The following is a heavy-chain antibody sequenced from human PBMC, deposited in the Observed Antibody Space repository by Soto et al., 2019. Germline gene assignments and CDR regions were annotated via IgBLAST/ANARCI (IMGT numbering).Heavy chain of an antibody. CDR3: AREDLAYDSSGYYLGLGFDP. CDR1: GGSISSGGYS. CDR2: IYHSGST. D-gene: IGHD3-22*01. J-gene: IGHJ5*02. V-gene: IGHV4-30-2*01. Sequence: QLQLQESGSGLVKPSQTLSLTCAVSGGSISSGGYSWSWIRQPPGKGLEWIGYIYHSGSTYYNPSLKSRVTISVDRSKNQFSLKLSSVTAADTAVYYCAREDLAYDSSGYYLGLGFDPWGQGTLVTVSS.